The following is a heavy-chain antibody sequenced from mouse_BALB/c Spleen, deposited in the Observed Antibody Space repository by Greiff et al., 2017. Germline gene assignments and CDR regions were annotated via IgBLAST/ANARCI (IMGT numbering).Heavy chain of an antibody. V-gene: IGHV1-5*01. CDR2: IYPGNSDT. Sequence: EVQLQQSGTVLARPGASVKMSCKASGYTFTSYWMHWVKQRPGQGLEWIGAIYPGNSDTSYNQKFKGKAKLTAVTSTSTAYMELSSLTNEDSAVYYCTGGNYGGAMDYWGQGTSVTVSS. CDR3: TGGNYGGAMDY. J-gene: IGHJ4*01. CDR1: GYTFTSYW. D-gene: IGHD2-1*01.